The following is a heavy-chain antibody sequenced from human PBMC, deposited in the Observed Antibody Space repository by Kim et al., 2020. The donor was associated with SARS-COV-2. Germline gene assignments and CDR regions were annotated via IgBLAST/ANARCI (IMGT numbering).Heavy chain of an antibody. Sequence: YYAESVKGRFTISRDNTKNSLDLQLNSLRADDTAVYYCARDGRGNYHFDLWGRGTLVTVS. D-gene: IGHD1-26*01. J-gene: IGHJ4*02. CDR3: ARDGRGNYHFDL. V-gene: IGHV3-11*01.